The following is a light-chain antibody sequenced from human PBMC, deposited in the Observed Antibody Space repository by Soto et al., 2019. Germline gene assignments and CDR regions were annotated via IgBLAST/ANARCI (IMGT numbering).Light chain of an antibody. CDR1: QSMSRW. V-gene: IGKV1-5*01. CDR3: QQCKSYPLT. J-gene: IGKJ4*01. Sequence: DIQLTQSPSTLSASVGDRVTITCRASQSMSRWWAWYQQKPGKAPKLLMYDASSLEIGVPSRFSGSGSGTDFTLTITSLQPYDFATYYCQQCKSYPLTFGGGTKVEIK. CDR2: DAS.